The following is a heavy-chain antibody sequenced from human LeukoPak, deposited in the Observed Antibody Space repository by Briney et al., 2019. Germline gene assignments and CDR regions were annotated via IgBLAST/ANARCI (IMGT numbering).Heavy chain of an antibody. CDR1: GFSLSRYC. V-gene: IGHV3-74*01. CDR2: INSDGSST. CDR3: ATGDGDSRYYFDS. Sequence: PGGSLRLSCTASGFSLSRYCMHWVRQAPGKGLVWVSRINSDGSSTNYADSVKGRFTISRDNAKNTLFLEMNSLRAEDTAVYYCATGDGDSRYYFDSWGQGTQVTVSS. J-gene: IGHJ4*02. D-gene: IGHD4-17*01.